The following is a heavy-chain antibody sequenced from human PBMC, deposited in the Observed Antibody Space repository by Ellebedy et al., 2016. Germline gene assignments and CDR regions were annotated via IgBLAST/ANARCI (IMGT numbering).Heavy chain of an antibody. CDR1: GGSISGYY. J-gene: IGHJ4*02. Sequence: SETLSLXCTVSGGSISGYYWSWIRQPPEKGLEYIGYIHYSGSTNYHPSLKSRVAISVDTSKNQVSLELRSVTAADTASYYCARGLIVPPAASGPFDFWGQGTLVTVSS. V-gene: IGHV4-59*01. D-gene: IGHD1-26*01. CDR2: IHYSGST. CDR3: ARGLIVPPAASGPFDF.